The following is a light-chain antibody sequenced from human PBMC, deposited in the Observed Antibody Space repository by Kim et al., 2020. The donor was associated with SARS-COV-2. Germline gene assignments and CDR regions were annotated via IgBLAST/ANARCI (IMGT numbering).Light chain of an antibody. V-gene: IGLV3-1*01. CDR3: QAWNGSTWV. Sequence: SVSPERQATITCSEDKWGNKYACCYRRKPGRSLGRVINQDRRRPSGIPEHFSASTSGNTATLTIGGTQAMEGADYYCQAWNGSTWVFGEGTRLTVL. J-gene: IGLJ3*02. CDR2: QDR. CDR1: KWGNKY.